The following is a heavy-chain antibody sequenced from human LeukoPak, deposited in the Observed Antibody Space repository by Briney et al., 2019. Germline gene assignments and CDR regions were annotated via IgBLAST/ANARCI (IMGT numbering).Heavy chain of an antibody. Sequence: AASVKVSCKASGYTFTGYYMHWVRQAPGQGLEWMGWINPNSGGTNYAQKFQGRVTMTRDTSISTAYMELRNLRYEDTAVYYCARLSTAGYMDVWGKGTTVTVSS. J-gene: IGHJ6*03. D-gene: IGHD5-18*01. CDR2: INPNSGGT. V-gene: IGHV1-2*02. CDR3: ARLSTAGYMDV. CDR1: GYTFTGYY.